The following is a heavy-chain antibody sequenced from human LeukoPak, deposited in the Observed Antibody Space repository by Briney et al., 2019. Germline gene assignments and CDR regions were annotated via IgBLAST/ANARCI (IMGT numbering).Heavy chain of an antibody. CDR2: IIPSLGTA. J-gene: IGHJ6*03. CDR3: ARDRIAVAGRKYYYYMDV. V-gene: IGHV1-69*06. D-gene: IGHD6-19*01. CDR1: GGTFSSYA. Sequence: SVKVSRKASGGTFSSYAISWVRQAPGQGLEWMGGIIPSLGTANYAQKFKGRVAITADKSTSTAYMELSSLRSEDTAVYYCARDRIAVAGRKYYYYMDVWGKGTTVTVSS.